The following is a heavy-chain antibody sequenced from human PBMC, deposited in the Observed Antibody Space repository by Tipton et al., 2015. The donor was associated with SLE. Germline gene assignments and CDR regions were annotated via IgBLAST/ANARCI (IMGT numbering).Heavy chain of an antibody. Sequence: LRLSCTVSGGSISSYYWSWIRQPPGKGLEWIGYIYYSGSTNYNPSLKSRVTISVDTSKNQFSLKLSSVTAADTAVYYCARVQYQLPPRLNYYYYYVDVWGKGTTVTVSS. V-gene: IGHV4-59*01. D-gene: IGHD2-2*01. J-gene: IGHJ6*03. CDR3: ARVQYQLPPRLNYYYYYVDV. CDR2: IYYSGST. CDR1: GGSISSYY.